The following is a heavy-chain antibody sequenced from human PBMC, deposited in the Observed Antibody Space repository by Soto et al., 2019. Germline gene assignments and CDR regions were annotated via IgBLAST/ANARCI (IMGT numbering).Heavy chain of an antibody. D-gene: IGHD3-22*01. V-gene: IGHV3-74*01. J-gene: IGHJ4*02. Sequence: GESLRLSCAASGFTFSSYWMHWVRQAPGKGLVWVSRINSDGSSTSYADSVKGRFTISRDNAKNTLYLQMNSLRAEDTAVYYCAKVYYYDSSGYHDYWGQGTLVTVSS. CDR2: INSDGSST. CDR3: AKVYYYDSSGYHDY. CDR1: GFTFSSYW.